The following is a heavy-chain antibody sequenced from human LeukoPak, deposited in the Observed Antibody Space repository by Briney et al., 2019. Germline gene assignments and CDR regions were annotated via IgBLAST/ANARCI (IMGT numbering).Heavy chain of an antibody. CDR2: IKQDGSEK. CDR3: ARQGWSSWYRVGCDY. V-gene: IGHV3-7*01. D-gene: IGHD6-13*01. J-gene: IGHJ4*02. CDR1: GFTFSIYW. Sequence: PGGSLRLSCAASGFTFSIYWMSWVRQAPGKGLEWVANIKQDGSEKYYVDSVKGRFTISRDNAKNSLYLQMNSLRAEDTAVYYCARQGWSSWYRVGCDYWGQGTLVTVSS.